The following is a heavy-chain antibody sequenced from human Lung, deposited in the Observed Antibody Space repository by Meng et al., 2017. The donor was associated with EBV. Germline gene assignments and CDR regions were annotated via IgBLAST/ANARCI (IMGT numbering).Heavy chain of an antibody. J-gene: IGHJ4*02. V-gene: IGHV4-30-4*01. Sequence: VQLPGSGPGLVKPSQTLSLTCTVSGDSIGNGYFWSWIRQPPGKGLEWIGYIYNVGATYYNPSLRSRVSISVDMSMTRFSLKLTSVTAADTAMYYCARDRGYLYPSDFWGRGTLVTVSS. CDR2: IYNVGAT. D-gene: IGHD5-18*01. CDR3: ARDRGYLYPSDF. CDR1: GDSIGNGYF.